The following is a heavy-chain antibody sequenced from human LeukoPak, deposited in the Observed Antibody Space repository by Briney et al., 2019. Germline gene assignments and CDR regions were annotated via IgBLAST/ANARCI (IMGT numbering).Heavy chain of an antibody. J-gene: IGHJ4*02. CDR2: INQDGSNK. D-gene: IGHD4-17*01. V-gene: IGHV3-7*04. CDR1: GYTFSSYW. CDR3: ARAGDYHFHY. Sequence: GGSLRLSCAASGYTFSSYWMSWVRQAPGKGLEWVANINQDGSNKYCVDSVKGRFTISRDNSKNSLYLQVNSLRAEDTAVYYCARAGDYHFHYWGQGTLVTVSS.